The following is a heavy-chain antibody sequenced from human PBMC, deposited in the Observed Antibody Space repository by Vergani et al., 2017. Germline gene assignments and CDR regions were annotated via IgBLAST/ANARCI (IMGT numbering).Heavy chain of an antibody. CDR3: AKPKATMIVVAAWGY. CDR2: ISGSGGST. Sequence: EVQLVESGGGLVQPGGSLRLSCAASGFTVSSNYMSWVRQAPGKGLEWVSVISGSGGSTYYADSVKGRFTISRDNSKNTLYLQMNSLRAEDTAVYYCAKPKATMIVVAAWGYWGQGTLVTVSS. D-gene: IGHD3-22*01. J-gene: IGHJ4*02. CDR1: GFTVSSNY. V-gene: IGHV3-23*04.